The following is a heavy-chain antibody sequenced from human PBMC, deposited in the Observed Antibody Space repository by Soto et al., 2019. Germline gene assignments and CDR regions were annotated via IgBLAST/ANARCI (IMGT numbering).Heavy chain of an antibody. V-gene: IGHV3-74*01. CDR1: GFTLKSSW. J-gene: IGHJ5*02. CDR3: ARSPGDSSGP. D-gene: IGHD3-22*01. CDR2: INSDGSST. Sequence: PWGSLGLACAACGFTLKSSWIHLFRQTPGKGLVWVSRINSDGSSTSYADSVKGRFTISRDNAKNTLYLQMNSLRAEDTAGYYCARSPGDSSGPWGQGTLVTVSS.